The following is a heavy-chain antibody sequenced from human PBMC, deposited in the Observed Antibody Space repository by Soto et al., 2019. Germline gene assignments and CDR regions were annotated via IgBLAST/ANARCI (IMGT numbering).Heavy chain of an antibody. CDR3: ASRPCEVNYYGVFDY. Sequence: GGSLRLSCVASGFTFTTCWMTWVRQAPGKELEWVANINKDGSEKYYMDSVRGRFTISRDNAKNSLFLQMNSLRAEDTAVYYCASRPCEVNYYGVFDYWGQGALVTVSS. CDR1: GFTFTTCW. V-gene: IGHV3-7*03. J-gene: IGHJ4*02. CDR2: INKDGSEK. D-gene: IGHD3-22*01.